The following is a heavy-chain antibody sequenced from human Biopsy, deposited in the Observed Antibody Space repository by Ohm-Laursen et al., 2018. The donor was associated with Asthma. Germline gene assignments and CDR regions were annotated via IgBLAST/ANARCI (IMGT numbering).Heavy chain of an antibody. V-gene: IGHV1-69*01. CDR3: ARKAGSCISRTCYSLDF. CDR1: GGTFNTYV. CDR2: INSFFGTT. Sequence: GSSVKVSCTSLGGTFNTYVIGWVRQAPGPRLGWMGGINSFFGTTTYPQKFQDRVTITADDSTSTVYMELSSLRSEDTAVYYCARKAGSCISRTCYSLDFWGQGTLVTVSS. J-gene: IGHJ4*02. D-gene: IGHD2-2*01.